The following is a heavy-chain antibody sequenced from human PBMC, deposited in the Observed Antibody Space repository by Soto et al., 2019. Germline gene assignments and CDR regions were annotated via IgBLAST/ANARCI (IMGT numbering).Heavy chain of an antibody. V-gene: IGHV1-2*04. CDR2: INPNSGGT. J-gene: IGHJ3*02. Sequence: GASVKVSCKASGYTFTGYYMHWVRQAPGRGLEWMGWINPNSGGTNYAQKFQGWVTMTRDTSISTAYMELSRLRSDDTAVYYCARENYYDSSGYARGAFDIWGQGTMVTVSS. CDR1: GYTFTGYY. CDR3: ARENYYDSSGYARGAFDI. D-gene: IGHD3-22*01.